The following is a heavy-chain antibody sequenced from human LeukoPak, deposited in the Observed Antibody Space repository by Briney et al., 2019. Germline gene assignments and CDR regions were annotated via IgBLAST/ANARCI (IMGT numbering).Heavy chain of an antibody. CDR2: IYYSGST. J-gene: IGHJ6*02. CDR3: ARVGAAASYGMDV. Sequence: SETLSLTCTVSGGSISSYYWSWIRQPPGKGLEWIGYIYYSGSTNYNPSLKSRVTISVDTSKNQFSLKLSSVTAADTAVYYCARVGAAASYGMDVWGQGTTVTVSS. D-gene: IGHD6-25*01. CDR1: GGSISSYY. V-gene: IGHV4-59*12.